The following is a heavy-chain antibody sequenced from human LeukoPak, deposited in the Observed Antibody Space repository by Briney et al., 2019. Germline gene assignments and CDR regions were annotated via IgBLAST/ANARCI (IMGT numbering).Heavy chain of an antibody. D-gene: IGHD2-2*01. V-gene: IGHV3-30-3*02. Sequence: GGSLRLSCAASGFTFSSYAMHWVRQAPGKGLEWVAVISYDGSNKYYADSVKGRFTISRYNSKNTLYLQMNSLRSDDTAMYYCAKNGLYCSSISCYPDYWGQGTWSPSPQ. CDR3: AKNGLYCSSISCYPDY. CDR2: ISYDGSNK. J-gene: IGHJ4*02. CDR1: GFTFSSYA.